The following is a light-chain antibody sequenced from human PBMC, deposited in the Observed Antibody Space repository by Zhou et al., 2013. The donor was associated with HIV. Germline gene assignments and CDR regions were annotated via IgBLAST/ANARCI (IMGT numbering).Light chain of an antibody. J-gene: IGKJ5*01. Sequence: DIQMTQSPSSLSASVGDRVTITCQASQDISNYLNWYQQKPGKAPKLLIYAASNLETGVPSRFSGSGSGTHFTFTISSLQPEDIATYYCQQYDNLRITFGQGTRLEIK. CDR2: AAS. CDR3: QQYDNLRIT. V-gene: IGKV1-33*01. CDR1: QDISNY.